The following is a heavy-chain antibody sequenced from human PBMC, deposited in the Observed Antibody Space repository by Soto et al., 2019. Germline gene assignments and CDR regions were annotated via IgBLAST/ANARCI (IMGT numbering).Heavy chain of an antibody. J-gene: IGHJ6*03. CDR1: GFTVSSNY. Sequence: GGSLRLSCAASGFTVSSNYMSWVRQAPGKGLEWVSVIYSGGSTYYADSVKGRFTISRDNSKNTLYLQMNSLRAEDTAVYYCARDSSSSVLVDGYYYYYYYMDVWGKGTTVTVSS. CDR2: IYSGGST. V-gene: IGHV3-66*01. D-gene: IGHD6-6*01. CDR3: ARDSSSSVLVDGYYYYYYYMDV.